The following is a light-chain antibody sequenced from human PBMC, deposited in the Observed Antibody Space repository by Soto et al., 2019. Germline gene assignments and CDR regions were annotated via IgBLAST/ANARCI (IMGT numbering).Light chain of an antibody. CDR1: QDISNY. Sequence: DIQMTQSPSSLSASVGDRVTITCQASQDISNYLNWYQQKPGKAPKLLIYDASNLETGVPSRFSGSGSGTDFTFTISSLQPEDIVTYYCQQYDNLLEGLTFGGGTKVEIK. V-gene: IGKV1-33*01. CDR3: QQYDNLLEGLT. J-gene: IGKJ4*01. CDR2: DAS.